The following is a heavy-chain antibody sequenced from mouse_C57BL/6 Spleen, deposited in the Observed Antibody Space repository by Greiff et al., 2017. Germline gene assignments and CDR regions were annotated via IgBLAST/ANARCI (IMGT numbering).Heavy chain of an antibody. CDR2: IRSKSNNYAT. CDR1: GFSFNTYA. J-gene: IGHJ1*03. Sequence: EVQVVESGGGLVQPKGSLKLSCAASGFSFNTYAMNWVRQAPGKGLEWVARIRSKSNNYATYYADSVKDRFTISRDDSESMLYLQMNNLKTEDTAMYYCVRHVDYYGSSFWYFDVWGTGTTVTVSS. V-gene: IGHV10-1*01. D-gene: IGHD1-1*01. CDR3: VRHVDYYGSSFWYFDV.